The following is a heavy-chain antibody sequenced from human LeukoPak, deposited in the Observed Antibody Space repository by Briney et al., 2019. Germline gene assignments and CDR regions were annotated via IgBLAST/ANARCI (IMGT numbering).Heavy chain of an antibody. V-gene: IGHV3-23*01. CDR3: AKDRAVVVVAATDY. Sequence: GGSLRLSCVGSGFTFRSHAMSWVRQAPEKGLEFVSGIYENGGTTYYADSVKGRFSISRDNSKNTLHLQMNSLRAEDTAVYYCAKDRAVVVVAATDYWGQGTLVTASS. J-gene: IGHJ4*02. CDR1: GFTFRSHA. CDR2: IYENGGTT. D-gene: IGHD2-15*01.